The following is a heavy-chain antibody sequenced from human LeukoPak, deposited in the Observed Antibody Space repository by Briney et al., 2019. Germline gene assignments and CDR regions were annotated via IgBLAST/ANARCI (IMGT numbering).Heavy chain of an antibody. D-gene: IGHD3-3*01. Sequence: PGGSLRLSCAASGFTFSSYGMHWVRQAPGKGLEWVAVISYDGSNKYYADSVKGRFTISRDNSKNTLYLQMNSLRAEDTAVYYCASYDFWSGRSLFDYWGQGTLVTVSS. J-gene: IGHJ4*02. CDR2: ISYDGSNK. V-gene: IGHV3-30*03. CDR1: GFTFSSYG. CDR3: ASYDFWSGRSLFDY.